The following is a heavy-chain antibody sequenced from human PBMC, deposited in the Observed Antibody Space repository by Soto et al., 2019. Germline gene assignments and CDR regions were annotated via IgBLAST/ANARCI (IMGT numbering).Heavy chain of an antibody. CDR1: GFTFSDYY. CDR3: ARLYGDPIHLRYYYYMDV. Sequence: GGSLRLSCAASGFTFSDYYMSWIRQAPGKGLEWVSYISSSGSTIYYADSVKGRFTISRDNAKNSLYLQMNSLRAEDTAVYYCARLYGDPIHLRYYYYMDVWGKGTTVTVSS. D-gene: IGHD4-17*01. J-gene: IGHJ6*03. CDR2: ISSSGSTI. V-gene: IGHV3-11*01.